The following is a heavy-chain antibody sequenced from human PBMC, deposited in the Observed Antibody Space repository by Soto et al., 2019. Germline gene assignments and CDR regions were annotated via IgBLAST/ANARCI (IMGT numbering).Heavy chain of an antibody. Sequence: QVRLVQSGSEVKKPGASVKVSCKASGDALTNYDINWVRQAPGQGLEWMGWMNPTSGTTGYAQKFQGRVTMTRSTSINTAYMELSSLRSEDTADYHGAGDKYGYNYWGQGTRETVAS. J-gene: IGHJ4*02. CDR1: GDALTNYD. D-gene: IGHD5-18*01. CDR2: MNPTSGTT. V-gene: IGHV1-8*01. CDR3: AGDKYGYNY.